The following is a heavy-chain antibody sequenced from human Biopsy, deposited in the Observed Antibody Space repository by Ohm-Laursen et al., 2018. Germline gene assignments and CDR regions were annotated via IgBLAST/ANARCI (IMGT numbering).Heavy chain of an antibody. V-gene: IGHV4-4*07. Sequence: GTLSLTCTVSGDSINNYYWSWIRQPAGKGLEWIGRIYTSGSPNYNFSLESRVTMSVDTSKNQFSLNLRSVTAADTAVYYCARVPLPGIGAAYQGRFLYGMDVWGQGTTVSVSS. CDR1: GDSINNYY. CDR3: ARVPLPGIGAAYQGRFLYGMDV. D-gene: IGHD6-13*01. J-gene: IGHJ6*02. CDR2: IYTSGSP.